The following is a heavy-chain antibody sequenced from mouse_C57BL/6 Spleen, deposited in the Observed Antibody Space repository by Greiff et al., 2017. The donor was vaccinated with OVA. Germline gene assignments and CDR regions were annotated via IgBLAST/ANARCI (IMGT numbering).Heavy chain of an antibody. CDR3: ARLGLTVGDAMDY. D-gene: IGHD1-1*01. V-gene: IGHV1-50*01. Sequence: QVQLQQSGAELVKPGASVKLSCKASGYTFTSYWMQWVKQRPGQGLEWIGEIDPSDSYTNYNQKFKGKATLTVDTSSSTAYMQLSSLTSEDSAVYYCARLGLTVGDAMDYWGQGTSVTVSS. CDR1: GYTFTSYW. J-gene: IGHJ4*01. CDR2: IDPSDSYT.